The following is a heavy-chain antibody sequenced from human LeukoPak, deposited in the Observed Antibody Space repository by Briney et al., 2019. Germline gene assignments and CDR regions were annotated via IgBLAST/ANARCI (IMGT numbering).Heavy chain of an antibody. CDR2: IYYSGST. Sequence: SETLSLTCTVSGGSISSYYWSWIRQPPGKGLEWIGYIYYSGSTNYNPSLKSRVTISVDTSNNQFSLKLSSVTAADTAVYYCARGYGGSYGYWGQGTLVTVSS. J-gene: IGHJ4*02. CDR3: ARGYGGSYGY. D-gene: IGHD1-26*01. V-gene: IGHV4-59*01. CDR1: GGSISSYY.